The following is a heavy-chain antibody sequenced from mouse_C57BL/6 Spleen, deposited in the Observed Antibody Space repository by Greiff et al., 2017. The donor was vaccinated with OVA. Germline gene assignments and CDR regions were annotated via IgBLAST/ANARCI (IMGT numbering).Heavy chain of an antibody. CDR1: GFTFSSYT. D-gene: IGHD2-4*01. CDR2: ISGGSGNT. Sequence: EVKLVESGGGLVKPGGSLKLSCAASGFTFSSYTMSWVRQTPEKRLEWVATISGGSGNTYYPDSVKGRFTITRDNAKNTLYLQRSSLRSEDTALYYCAKHEGLRPFAYWGQGTLVTVSA. J-gene: IGHJ3*01. CDR3: AKHEGLRPFAY. V-gene: IGHV5-9*01.